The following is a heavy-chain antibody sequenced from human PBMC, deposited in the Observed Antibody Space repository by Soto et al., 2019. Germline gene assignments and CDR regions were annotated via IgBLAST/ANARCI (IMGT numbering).Heavy chain of an antibody. D-gene: IGHD3-22*01. CDR1: GFTFSSYA. CDR2: ISYDGSNE. J-gene: IGHJ4*02. Sequence: GGSLRLSCAASGFTFSSYAMHWVRQAPGKGLEWVALISYDGSNEYYADSVKGRFAISRDNSKNTLYLQMSGLRAEDTAVYYCARDRGYDSSGYYFMWGQGTLVTVSS. CDR3: ARDRGYDSSGYYFM. V-gene: IGHV3-30*09.